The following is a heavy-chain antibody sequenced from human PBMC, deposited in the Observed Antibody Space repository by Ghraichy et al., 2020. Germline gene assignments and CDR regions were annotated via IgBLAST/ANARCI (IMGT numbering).Heavy chain of an antibody. CDR1: GFTLTGHA. J-gene: IGHJ4*01. D-gene: IGHD4-17*01. CDR2: TWYDGSSD. V-gene: IGHV3-33*01. Sequence: GGSRRLSCEMSGFTLTGHAMHWVRQAPGQGLEWVAMTWYDGSSDYYGDSVKGRFTISRDNSKNTLYLQIHSLRVEDTAVYFCARDRGDYGDYALDFWGQGTLVTVSS. CDR3: ARDRGDYGDYALDF.